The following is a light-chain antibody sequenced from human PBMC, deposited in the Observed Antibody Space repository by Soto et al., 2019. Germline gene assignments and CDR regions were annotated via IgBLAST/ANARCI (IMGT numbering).Light chain of an antibody. J-gene: IGKJ4*01. V-gene: IGKV3-20*01. CDR1: QSVSSCY. CDR2: GAS. Sequence: EIVLTQSPGTLSLSPGERATLSCRASQSVSSCYLAWYQQKPGQAPRLLIYGASSRATGIPDRFSGSGSGTDFTLTISRLEPEDFAVYYCQQYGSSSSFGGGTKVDIK. CDR3: QQYGSSSS.